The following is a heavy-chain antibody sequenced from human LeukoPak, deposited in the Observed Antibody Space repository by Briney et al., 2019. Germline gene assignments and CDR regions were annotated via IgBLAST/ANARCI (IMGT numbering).Heavy chain of an antibody. D-gene: IGHD2-21*01. J-gene: IGHJ4*02. CDR2: IYYSGST. V-gene: IGHV4-59*01. CDR1: GGSISSYY. CDR3: AREGHIVVAGYFDY. Sequence: PSETLSLTCTVSGGSISSYYWSWIRQPPGKGRGWIGYIYYSGSTNYNPSLKSRVTISVDTSKNQFSLKLSSVTAADTAVYYCAREGHIVVAGYFDYWGQGTLVTVSS.